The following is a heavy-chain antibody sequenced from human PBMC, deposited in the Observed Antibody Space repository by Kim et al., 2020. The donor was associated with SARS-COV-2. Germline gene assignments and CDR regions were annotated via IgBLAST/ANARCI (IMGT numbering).Heavy chain of an antibody. J-gene: IGHJ3*01. Sequence: GGSLRLSCAASGFTFSSYAMHWVRQAPGKGLEWVSVISYDGSTQYYTDSVRGRLIISRDNSEDTLDLQMNNLGADDTAVYCCARGEFGTLNAVDRWGQGTMVTVSS. V-gene: IGHV3-30*04. D-gene: IGHD1-7*01. CDR1: GFTFSSYA. CDR2: ISYDGSTQ. CDR3: ARGEFGTLNAVDR.